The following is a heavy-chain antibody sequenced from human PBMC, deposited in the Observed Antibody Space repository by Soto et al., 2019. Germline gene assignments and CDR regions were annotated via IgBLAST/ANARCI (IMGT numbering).Heavy chain of an antibody. CDR2: ISGSGGST. Sequence: WWCLRISCADAGCTYSSDAISRIRQAPGKGLEWVSAISGSGGSTYYADSVKGRFTISRDNSKNTLYLQMNSLRAEDTAVYYCAKGRSYYGSGSYVLDYWGQGTLVTVSS. J-gene: IGHJ4*02. CDR3: AKGRSYYGSGSYVLDY. D-gene: IGHD3-10*01. CDR1: GCTYSSDA. V-gene: IGHV3-23*01.